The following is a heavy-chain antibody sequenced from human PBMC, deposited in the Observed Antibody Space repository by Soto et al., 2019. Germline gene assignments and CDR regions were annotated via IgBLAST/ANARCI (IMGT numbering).Heavy chain of an antibody. CDR3: AHRRPDYYDSSGYYLDGYGMDV. J-gene: IGHJ6*02. CDR2: IYWDDDK. CDR1: GFSLSTSGVG. D-gene: IGHD3-22*01. V-gene: IGHV2-5*02. Sequence: QITLKESGPTLVKPTQTLTLTCTFSGFSLSTSGVGVGWIRQPPGKALEWLALIYWDDDKRYSPSLKSRLTITKDTSKNQVVLTMTNMDPVDTATYYCAHRRPDYYDSSGYYLDGYGMDVWGQGTTVTVSS.